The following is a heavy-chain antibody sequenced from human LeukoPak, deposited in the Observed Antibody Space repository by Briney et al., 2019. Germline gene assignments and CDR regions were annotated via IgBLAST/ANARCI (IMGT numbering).Heavy chain of an antibody. J-gene: IGHJ4*02. CDR2: AYYRSKWYN. V-gene: IGHV6-1*01. CDR1: GDSVSSNSAA. Sequence: SQTLSLTCAISGDSVSSNSAAWNWVRQSPSRGLEWLGRAYYRSKWYNDYAVSVKSRITINPDTSKNQFSLQLNSVTPEDTAVYYCARDRGYSSSWYRGVYYFDYWGQGTLVTASS. CDR3: ARDRGYSSSWYRGVYYFDY. D-gene: IGHD6-13*01.